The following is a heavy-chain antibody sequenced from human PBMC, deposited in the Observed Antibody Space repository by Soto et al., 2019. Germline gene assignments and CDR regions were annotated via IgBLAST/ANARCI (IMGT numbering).Heavy chain of an antibody. CDR1: GFTFSTYS. J-gene: IGHJ4*02. Sequence: GGSLRLSCAATGFTFSTYSIHWVRQAPGKGLEWVAVISYDGSNEYYADSVKGRFTISRDNSKNTLYLQMNSLRPEDTAVYFCARVYSSLDYGIDYWGQGTLVTVSS. V-gene: IGHV3-30-3*01. CDR3: ARVYSSLDYGIDY. CDR2: ISYDGSNE. D-gene: IGHD6-13*01.